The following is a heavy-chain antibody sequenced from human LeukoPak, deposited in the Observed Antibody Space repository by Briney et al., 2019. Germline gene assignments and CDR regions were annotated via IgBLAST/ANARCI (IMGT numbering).Heavy chain of an antibody. CDR3: ARDKMRIAADGIYYY. J-gene: IGHJ4*02. CDR2: IKQDGSEK. CDR1: GFTFRGYW. D-gene: IGHD6-13*01. Sequence: GGSLRLSCAASGFTFRGYWMSWVRQAPGKWLEWVANIKQDGSEKYYVDSVKGRFTISRDNAKNSLYLQMNSLRAEDTAVYYCARDKMRIAADGIYYYWGQGTLVTVSS. V-gene: IGHV3-7*01.